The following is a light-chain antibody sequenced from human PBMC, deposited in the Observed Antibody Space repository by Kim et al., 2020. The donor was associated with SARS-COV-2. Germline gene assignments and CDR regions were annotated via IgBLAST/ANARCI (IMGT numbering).Light chain of an antibody. J-gene: IGLJ2*01. CDR1: NPASKP. Sequence: APDQTARITGEVSNPASKPLHWCQQRPGQLPVLLIYFDRDRPSGIPERFSGSNSGNTATLTIRRVEAGDEAFYHCQVWDSSAGHPVFGGGTQLTVL. V-gene: IGLV3-21*04. CDR3: QVWDSSAGHPV. CDR2: FDR.